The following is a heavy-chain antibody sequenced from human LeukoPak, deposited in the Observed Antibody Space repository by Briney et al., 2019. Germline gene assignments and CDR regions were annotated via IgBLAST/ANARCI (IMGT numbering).Heavy chain of an antibody. D-gene: IGHD1-14*01. Sequence: PGGSLRLSCAASGFTFSSYWMHWVRQAPGKGLEWVGRIKSKTDGGTTDYAAAVKGRFTMSRDDSKNTLYLQMNSLRTEDTAVYYCASASFKTRYNALDYWGQGTLVTVSS. CDR2: IKSKTDGGTT. J-gene: IGHJ4*02. V-gene: IGHV3-15*01. CDR3: ASASFKTRYNALDY. CDR1: GFTFSSYW.